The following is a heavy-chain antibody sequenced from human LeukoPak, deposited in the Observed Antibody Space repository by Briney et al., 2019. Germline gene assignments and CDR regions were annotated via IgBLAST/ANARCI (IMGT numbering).Heavy chain of an antibody. V-gene: IGHV1-2*02. J-gene: IGHJ6*03. CDR2: INPNSGGT. CDR3: ARDSYYGSGSPPWYYYMDV. D-gene: IGHD3-10*01. CDR1: GYTFTGYY. Sequence: ASVKVSCKASGYTFTGYYMHWVRQAPGQGLEWMGWINPNSGGTNYAQKFQGRVTMTRDTSISTAYMELSRLRSDDTAVYYCARDSYYGSGSPPWYYYMDVWGKGTTVTVSS.